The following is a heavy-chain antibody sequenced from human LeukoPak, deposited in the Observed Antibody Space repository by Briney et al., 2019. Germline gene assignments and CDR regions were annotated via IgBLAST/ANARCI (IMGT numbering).Heavy chain of an antibody. Sequence: ASVKVSCKASGYAFTSYYMHWVRQAPGQGLEWMGIINPSGGSTSYAQKFQGRVTMTRDASTSTVYMELSSLRSEDTAVYYCARDQSEIAAAGLYFDYWGQGTLLTVSS. J-gene: IGHJ4*02. CDR2: INPSGGST. CDR3: ARDQSEIAAAGLYFDY. V-gene: IGHV1-46*01. D-gene: IGHD6-13*01. CDR1: GYAFTSYY.